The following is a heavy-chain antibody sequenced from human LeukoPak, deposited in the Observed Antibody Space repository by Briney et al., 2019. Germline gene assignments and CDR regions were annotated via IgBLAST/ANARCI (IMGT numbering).Heavy chain of an antibody. CDR3: ARQARQDLGDYYYYGMDV. D-gene: IGHD3-16*01. J-gene: IGHJ6*02. CDR2: IYYSGST. CDR1: GGSISSSSYY. Sequence: SETLSLTCTVSGGSISSSSYYWGWIRQPPGKGLEWIGGIYYSGSTYYNPSLKSRVTISVDTSKNQFSLKLSSVTAADTAVYYCARQARQDLGDYYYYGMDVWGQGTTVTVSS. V-gene: IGHV4-39*01.